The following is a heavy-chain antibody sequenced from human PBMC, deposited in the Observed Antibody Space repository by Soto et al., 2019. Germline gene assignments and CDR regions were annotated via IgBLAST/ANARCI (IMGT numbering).Heavy chain of an antibody. CDR3: AKGSSTTNFSYFDY. J-gene: IGHJ4*02. CDR2: ISWNSGNI. V-gene: IGHV3-9*01. CDR1: GFTFDDYA. D-gene: IGHD2-2*01. Sequence: EVQLVESGGGLVQPGRSLRLSCGASGFTFDDYAMHWVRQAPGKGLEWVSSISWNSGNIGYADSVKGRFIISRDNAKSSLYLQMNSLRAEDTALYYCAKGSSTTNFSYFDYWGQGTLVTVSS.